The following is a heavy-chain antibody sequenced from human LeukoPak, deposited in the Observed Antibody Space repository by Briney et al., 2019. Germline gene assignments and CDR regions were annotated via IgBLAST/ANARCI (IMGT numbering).Heavy chain of an antibody. D-gene: IGHD2-15*01. V-gene: IGHV7-4-1*02. J-gene: IGHJ4*02. Sequence: GASVKVSCKASGGTFNNYAINWVRQAPGQGLEWMGWINTNTGNPTYAQGFTGRFVFSLDTSVSTAYLQISSLKAEDTAVYYCARGTRRYCSGGSCYARNPDYWGQGTLVTVSP. CDR1: GGTFNNYA. CDR2: INTNTGNP. CDR3: ARGTRRYCSGGSCYARNPDY.